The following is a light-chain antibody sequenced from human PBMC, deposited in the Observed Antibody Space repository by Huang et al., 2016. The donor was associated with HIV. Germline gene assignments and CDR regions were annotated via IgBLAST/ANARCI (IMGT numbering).Light chain of an antibody. V-gene: IGKV1-9*01. Sequence: IQLNQSPSSLSASVGVRVAITCRASQDIGNSLAWYQQRPGKAPKPLIYAASTLQGRVSSRFSGSVSGTYFTLTINDLQPEDFATYYCQQLKDYPVTFGQGTRLDIE. CDR3: QQLKDYPVT. CDR1: QDIGNS. J-gene: IGKJ5*01. CDR2: AAS.